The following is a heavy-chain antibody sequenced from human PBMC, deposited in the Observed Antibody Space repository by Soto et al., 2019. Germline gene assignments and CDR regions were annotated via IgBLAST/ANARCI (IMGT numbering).Heavy chain of an antibody. CDR1: GYTFTSNC. J-gene: IGHJ4*02. CDR3: SRDLGGGWLRYTFDH. CDR2: INPSGGRT. D-gene: IGHD5-12*01. Sequence: QVQLVQSGAEVRKPGASVKVACKASGYTFTSNCVHWVRQAPGQGLEWMGVINPSGGRTSYAQKFQGRITLTTETSASTVYMDLSSLRSEDTAMYDCSRDLGGGWLRYTFDHWGQGSLVTVSS. V-gene: IGHV1-46*01.